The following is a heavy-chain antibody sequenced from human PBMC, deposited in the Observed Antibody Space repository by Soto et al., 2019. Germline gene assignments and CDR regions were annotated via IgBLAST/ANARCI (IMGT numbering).Heavy chain of an antibody. Sequence: QVQLQESGPGLVKPLETLSLTCTVPGGSITSYYWCWVRQPPGKGLEWIGYIYYNGNINYNPSLKSRLTLSLDTSKNQFSLRLSSVTAADTAVYYCATGRVYFGSEYWGQGTLVTVSS. D-gene: IGHD3-10*01. V-gene: IGHV4-59*01. CDR1: GGSITSYY. CDR3: ATGRVYFGSEY. CDR2: IYYNGNI. J-gene: IGHJ4*02.